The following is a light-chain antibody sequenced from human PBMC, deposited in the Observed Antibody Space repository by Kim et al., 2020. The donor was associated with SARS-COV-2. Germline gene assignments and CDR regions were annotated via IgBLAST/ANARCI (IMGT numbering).Light chain of an antibody. CDR1: NIGSKS. V-gene: IGLV3-21*04. J-gene: IGLJ2*01. CDR2: YDS. Sequence: PGKRDRITCGGNNIGSKSVHWYQQKPGQAPVLVIYYDSDRPSGIPERFSGSNSGNTATLTISRVEAGDEADYYCQVWDSSSDHHVVFGGGTQLTVL. CDR3: QVWDSSSDHHVV.